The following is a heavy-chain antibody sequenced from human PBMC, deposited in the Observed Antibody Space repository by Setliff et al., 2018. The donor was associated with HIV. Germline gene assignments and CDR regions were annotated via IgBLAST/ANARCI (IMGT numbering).Heavy chain of an antibody. D-gene: IGHD2-21*02. V-gene: IGHV1-69*13. J-gene: IGHJ6*03. CDR3: AGGWVVTAIHYYYYYMDV. Sequence: ASVKVSCKASGGTFSSYAISWVRQAPGQGLEWMGGIIPIFGTANYAQKFQGRVTITADESTSTAYMELSSLRSEDPAVYYCAGGWVVTAIHYYYYYMDVWGKGTTVTVSS. CDR1: GGTFSSYA. CDR2: IIPIFGTA.